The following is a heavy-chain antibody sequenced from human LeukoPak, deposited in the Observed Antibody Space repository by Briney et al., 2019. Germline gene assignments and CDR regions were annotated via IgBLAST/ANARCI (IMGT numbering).Heavy chain of an antibody. J-gene: IGHJ4*02. CDR1: VFTVSSNY. CDR3: ARDESYPGGYFDY. V-gene: IGHV3-53*01. D-gene: IGHD2-2*02. Sequence: PGGSLRLSCAASVFTVSSNYMSWVRQAPGKGLEWVSVIYSGGSTNYADSVKGRFTISRDNSKNTVYLQMNSQRAEDTAVYYCARDESYPGGYFDYWGQGTLVTVSS. CDR2: IYSGGST.